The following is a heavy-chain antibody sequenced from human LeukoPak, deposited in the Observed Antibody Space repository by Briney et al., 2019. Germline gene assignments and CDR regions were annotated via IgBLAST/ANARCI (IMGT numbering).Heavy chain of an antibody. D-gene: IGHD2-21*02. V-gene: IGHV1-69*05. Sequence: SVKVSCKASGGTFSSYAISWVRQAPGQGLEWMGGIIPIFGTANYAQKFQGRVTITTDESTSTAYMELSSLRSEDTAVYYCALTAIGPKGVYYYYMDVWGKGTTVTVSS. CDR3: ALTAIGPKGVYYYYMDV. J-gene: IGHJ6*03. CDR2: IIPIFGTA. CDR1: GGTFSSYA.